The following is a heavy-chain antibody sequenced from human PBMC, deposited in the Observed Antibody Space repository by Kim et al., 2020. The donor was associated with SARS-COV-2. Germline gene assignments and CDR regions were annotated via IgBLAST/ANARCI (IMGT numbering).Heavy chain of an antibody. Sequence: TNYAQKLQGRVTMTADTSTSTAYMELRSLRSDDTAVYYCARSVIVDAFDIWGQGTMVTVSS. J-gene: IGHJ3*02. V-gene: IGHV1-18*01. CDR3: ARSVIVDAFDI. D-gene: IGHD3-16*02. CDR2: T.